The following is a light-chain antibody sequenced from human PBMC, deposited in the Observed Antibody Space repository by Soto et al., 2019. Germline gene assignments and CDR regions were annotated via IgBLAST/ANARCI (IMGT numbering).Light chain of an antibody. CDR2: KTS. V-gene: IGKV1-5*03. CDR1: QSIGVW. Sequence: DIQMTQSPSTLSASVGDRVTITCRASQSIGVWLAWYQQKPGTAPKLLIYKTSTIDSGVPLRFSGSGSGTEFTLTISSLQPDDFATYYCQQYINYFRTFGQGTKVEIK. J-gene: IGKJ1*01. CDR3: QQYINYFRT.